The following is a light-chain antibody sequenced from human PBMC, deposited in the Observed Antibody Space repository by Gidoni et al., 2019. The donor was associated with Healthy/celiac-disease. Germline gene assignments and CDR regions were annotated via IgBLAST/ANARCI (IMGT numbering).Light chain of an antibody. CDR2: QDS. CDR1: KLGDQY. J-gene: IGLJ2*01. CDR3: QAWDSSTVV. V-gene: IGLV3-1*01. Sequence: YELTQPPSVSVSPGQTASITCSGDKLGDQYACWYQQKPGQSPVLVIYQDSKRPSGIPERFSGSNSGNTATLTLSGTQAMDEADYYCQAWDSSTVVFGGGTKLTVL.